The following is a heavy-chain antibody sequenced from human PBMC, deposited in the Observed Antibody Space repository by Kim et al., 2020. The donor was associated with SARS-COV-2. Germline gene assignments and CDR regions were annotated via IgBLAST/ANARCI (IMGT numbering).Heavy chain of an antibody. V-gene: IGHV3-23*01. CDR3: AKGAPIQLWALILAFDI. J-gene: IGHJ3*02. CDR2: ISGSGGST. CDR1: GFTFSSYA. D-gene: IGHD5-18*01. Sequence: GGSLRLSCAASGFTFSSYAMSWVRQAPGKGLEWVSAISGSGGSTYYADSVKGRFTISRDNSKNTLYLQMNSLRAEDTAVYYCAKGAPIQLWALILAFDIWGQGTMVTVSS.